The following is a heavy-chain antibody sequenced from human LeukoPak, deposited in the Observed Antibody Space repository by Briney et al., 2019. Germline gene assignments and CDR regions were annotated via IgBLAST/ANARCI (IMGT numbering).Heavy chain of an antibody. D-gene: IGHD6-13*01. V-gene: IGHV4-59*01. CDR1: GGSISSYY. Sequence: SETLSLTCTVSGGSISSYYWNWIRQPPGKGLEWIGYISYSGSTNYNPSLNSRVTISVDTSKNQFSLKLTSVTAADTAVYYCGRVFYSSNWNLFDPWGQGTLVTVSS. CDR2: ISYSGST. J-gene: IGHJ5*02. CDR3: GRVFYSSNWNLFDP.